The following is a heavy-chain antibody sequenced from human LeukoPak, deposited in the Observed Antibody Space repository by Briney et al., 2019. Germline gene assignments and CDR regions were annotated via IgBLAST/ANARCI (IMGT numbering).Heavy chain of an antibody. CDR3: ATWSGYPYYFDY. CDR1: GYSISRGYC. V-gene: IGHV4-38-2*01. D-gene: IGHD3-3*01. CDR2: IYHSGST. Sequence: SETLSLTCXVSGYSISRGYCWGWIRQAPGKGLGWIGSIYHSGSTYYNPSLKSRVTISVDTSKNQFSLKLSSVTAADTAVYYCATWSGYPYYFDYWGQGTLVTVSS. J-gene: IGHJ4*02.